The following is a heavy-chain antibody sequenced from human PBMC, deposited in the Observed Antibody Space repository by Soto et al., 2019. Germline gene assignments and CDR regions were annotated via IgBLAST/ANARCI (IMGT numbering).Heavy chain of an antibody. CDR2: INPYTGGT. Sequence: QVQLVQSGSEVKEPGASVKVSCKASGYTFTGYYVLWVRQAPGQGPECMGWINPYTGGTNYAQKFQGRVTMTRDTSISTAYMELSKLISDDTAVCYCATQFHHCGGDCYRGPYFGMDVWGQGTTVTVSS. V-gene: IGHV1-2*02. J-gene: IGHJ6*02. CDR1: GYTFTGYY. CDR3: ATQFHHCGGDCYRGPYFGMDV. D-gene: IGHD2-21*02.